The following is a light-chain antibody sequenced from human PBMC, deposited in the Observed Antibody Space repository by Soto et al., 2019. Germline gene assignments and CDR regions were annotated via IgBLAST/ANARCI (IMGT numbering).Light chain of an antibody. CDR2: DAS. CDR1: QSVSSY. CDR3: QQRSNWPT. J-gene: IGKJ1*01. Sequence: EIVLTQSPATLSLSPGESATLSCRASQSVSSYLAWYQQKPGQAPRLLIYDASNRATGIPARFSGSGSGTDFTLTLSSLEPEDFAVDYCQQRSNWPTFGQGTKVDI. V-gene: IGKV3-11*01.